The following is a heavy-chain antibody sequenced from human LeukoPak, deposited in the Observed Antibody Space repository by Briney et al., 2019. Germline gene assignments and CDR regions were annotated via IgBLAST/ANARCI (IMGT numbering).Heavy chain of an antibody. V-gene: IGHV1-18*01. Sequence: ASVKVSCKASGYTFTSYGISWVRQAPGQGLEWMGWISAYNGNTNYAQKLQGRVTMTTDTSTSTAYMELRSLRSDDTAVYYCATYQLLPYYFDYWGQGTPVTVSS. CDR1: GYTFTSYG. CDR2: ISAYNGNT. D-gene: IGHD2-2*01. CDR3: ATYQLLPYYFDY. J-gene: IGHJ4*02.